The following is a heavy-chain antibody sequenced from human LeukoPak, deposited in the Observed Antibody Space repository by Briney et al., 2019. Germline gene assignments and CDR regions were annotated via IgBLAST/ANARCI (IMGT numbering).Heavy chain of an antibody. CDR3: ASRYSYGYGDY. D-gene: IGHD5-18*01. CDR2: IIPIFGTA. V-gene: IGHV1-69*13. CDR1: GGTFSSYA. Sequence: SVKVSCTASGGTFSSYAISWVRQAPGQGLEWMGGIIPIFGTANYAQKFQGRVTITADESTSTAYMELSSLRSEDTAVYYCASRYSYGYGDYWGQGTLVTVSS. J-gene: IGHJ4*02.